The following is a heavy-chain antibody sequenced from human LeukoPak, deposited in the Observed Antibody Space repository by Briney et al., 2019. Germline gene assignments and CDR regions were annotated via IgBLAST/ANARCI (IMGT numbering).Heavy chain of an antibody. Sequence: AGGSLRLSCAASGFTFSDHCMDWVRQAPGKGLGWVGRTRNKANSYTTEYAASVKGRFTISRDDSKNSLYLQMNSLKTEDTAVYYCARGRVTTLYYFDYWGQGTLVTVSS. D-gene: IGHD4-17*01. J-gene: IGHJ4*02. V-gene: IGHV3-72*01. CDR1: GFTFSDHC. CDR2: TRNKANSYTT. CDR3: ARGRVTTLYYFDY.